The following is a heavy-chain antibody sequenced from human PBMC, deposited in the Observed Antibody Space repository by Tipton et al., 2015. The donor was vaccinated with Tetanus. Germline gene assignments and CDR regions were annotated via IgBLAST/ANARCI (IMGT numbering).Heavy chain of an antibody. V-gene: IGHV4-31*03. J-gene: IGHJ4*02. Sequence: TLSLTCTVSGGSISSGGYYWSWTRQHPGKGLEWIGDIYFSGSTYYNPSLKSRVTISIDTSKSQFSLRLNSVTAADTAVYYCARDQARGARGWNYFDYWGQGTLVTVSS. CDR2: IYFSGST. CDR1: GGSISSGGYY. CDR3: ARDQARGARGWNYFDY. D-gene: IGHD1-26*01.